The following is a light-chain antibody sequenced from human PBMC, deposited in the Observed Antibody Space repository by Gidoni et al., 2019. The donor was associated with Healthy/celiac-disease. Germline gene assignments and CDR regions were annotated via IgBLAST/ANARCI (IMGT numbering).Light chain of an antibody. V-gene: IGKV3-11*01. CDR1: QSVSSY. Sequence: EVVLPQAPATLSLSPGDSATHSCSASQSVSSYLAWYQQKPGQAPRLLIYDASNRATGIPARFSGSGSGTDFTLTISSLEPEDFAVYYCQQRSNWPLTFGGGTKVEIK. CDR2: DAS. CDR3: QQRSNWPLT. J-gene: IGKJ4*01.